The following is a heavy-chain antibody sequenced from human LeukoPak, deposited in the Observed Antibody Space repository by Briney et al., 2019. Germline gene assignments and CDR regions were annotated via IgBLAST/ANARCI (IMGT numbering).Heavy chain of an antibody. V-gene: IGHV4-59*01. D-gene: IGHD5/OR15-5a*01. CDR3: ARESTINDAFDI. CDR2: IYYSGST. Sequence: SETLSLTCTVSGGSISSYYWSWIRQPPGKGLEWIGYIYYSGSTNYNPSLKSRVTISVDTSKNQFSLKLSSVTAADTAVYYCARESTINDAFDIWGQGTMVTVSS. J-gene: IGHJ3*02. CDR1: GGSISSYY.